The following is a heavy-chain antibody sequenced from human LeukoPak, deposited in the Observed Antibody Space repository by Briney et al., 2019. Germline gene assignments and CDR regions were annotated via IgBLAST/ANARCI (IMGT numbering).Heavy chain of an antibody. CDR3: ARGSDRYGDFDY. J-gene: IGHJ4*02. Sequence: GGSLRLSCAACGFTFSSYDMHWVRQATGKGLEWVSAIGTAGDTYYPGSVKGRFTISRENAKNSLYLQMNSLRAGDTAVYYCARGSDRYGDFDYWGQGTLVTVSS. D-gene: IGHD4-17*01. CDR2: IGTAGDT. CDR1: GFTFSSYD. V-gene: IGHV3-13*01.